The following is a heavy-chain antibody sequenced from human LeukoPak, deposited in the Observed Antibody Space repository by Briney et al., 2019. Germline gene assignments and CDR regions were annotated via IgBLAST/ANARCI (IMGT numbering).Heavy chain of an antibody. CDR2: INHSGST. D-gene: IGHD2-21*02. Sequence: PSETLSLTCAVYGGSFSGYYWSWIRQPPGKGLEWIGEINHSGSTNYNPSLKSRVTISVDTSKNQFSLKLSSATAADTAVYYCARRLTADWYFDLWGRGTLVTVSS. CDR1: GGSFSGYY. V-gene: IGHV4-34*01. CDR3: ARRLTADWYFDL. J-gene: IGHJ2*01.